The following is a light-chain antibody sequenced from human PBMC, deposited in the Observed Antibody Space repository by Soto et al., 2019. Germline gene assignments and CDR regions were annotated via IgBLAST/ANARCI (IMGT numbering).Light chain of an antibody. CDR2: GAS. CDR3: QQYGSSGT. V-gene: IGKV3-20*01. Sequence: EIVLTQSPGILSLSPGEGATLSCRASQSVSNNYLAWYQQKPGQAPRLLIYGASNRATGIPDRFSGSGSGTDFTLTISRLEPEDFAVYYCQQYGSSGTFGQGTEVDIK. J-gene: IGKJ1*01. CDR1: QSVSNNY.